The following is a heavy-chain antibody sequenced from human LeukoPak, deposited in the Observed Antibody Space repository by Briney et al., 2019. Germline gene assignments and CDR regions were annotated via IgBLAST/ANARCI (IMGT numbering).Heavy chain of an antibody. V-gene: IGHV1-69*04. CDR1: GGTFSSYA. Sequence: RASVKVSCKASGGTFSSYAISWVRQAPGQGLEWMGRIIPILGIANYAQKFQGRVTITADKSTSTAYMELSSLRSEDTAVYYCARDLAEYSSSSDGYYFDYWGQGTLVTVSS. CDR3: ARDLAEYSSSSDGYYFDY. D-gene: IGHD6-6*01. CDR2: IIPILGIA. J-gene: IGHJ4*02.